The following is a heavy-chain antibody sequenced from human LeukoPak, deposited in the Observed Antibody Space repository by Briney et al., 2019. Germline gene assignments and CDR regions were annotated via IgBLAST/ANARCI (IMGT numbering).Heavy chain of an antibody. J-gene: IGHJ6*02. CDR2: IYYSGST. V-gene: IGHV4-59*01. CDR1: GGSISSYY. Sequence: TSETLSLTCTVSGGSISSYYWSWIRQPPGKGLEWIGYIYYSGSTNYNPSLKSRVTISDTSKNQFSLKLSSVTAADTAVYYCARENYYYGMDVWGQGTTVTVSS. CDR3: ARENYYYGMDV.